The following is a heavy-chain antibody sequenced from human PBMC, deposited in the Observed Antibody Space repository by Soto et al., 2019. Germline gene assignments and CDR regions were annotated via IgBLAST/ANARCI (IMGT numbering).Heavy chain of an antibody. CDR1: GGSISSYY. V-gene: IGHV4-59*08. CDR3: AQLRFLEWLSYSWFDP. J-gene: IGHJ5*02. D-gene: IGHD3-3*01. CDR2: IYYSGST. Sequence: SETLSLTCTVSGGSISSYYWSWIRQPPGKGLEWIGYIYYSGSTNYNPSLKSRVTMSVDTSKNQFSLKLSSVTAADTAVYYCAQLRFLEWLSYSWFDPWGQGTLVTSPQ.